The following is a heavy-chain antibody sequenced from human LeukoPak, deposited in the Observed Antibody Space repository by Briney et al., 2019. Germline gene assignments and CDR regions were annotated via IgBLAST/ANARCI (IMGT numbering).Heavy chain of an antibody. CDR3: TRPLVPSGVSDDL. V-gene: IGHV3-73*01. Sequence: GRTLRLSCTVSGFTFSVSTIHWVRQASGPGLEGVGRIRGSGNKFSTAYASSVKGRFAISRDDSRSVAFLQMDNLTIADTALYFCTRPLVPSGVSDDLWGQGTLVTVSS. CDR2: IRGSGNKFST. CDR1: GFTFSVST. J-gene: IGHJ5*02. D-gene: IGHD2-15*01.